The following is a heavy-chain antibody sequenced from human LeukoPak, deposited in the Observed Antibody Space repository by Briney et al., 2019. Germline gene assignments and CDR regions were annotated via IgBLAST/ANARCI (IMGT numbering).Heavy chain of an antibody. CDR2: ISSSSSTI. J-gene: IGHJ4*02. V-gene: IGHV3-48*02. Sequence: PGGSLRLLCAAPGFTFSSYSMNWVRQAPGKGLEWVSYISSSSSTIYYADSVKGRFTISRDNAKNSLYLQMNSLRDEDTAVYYCARGVALGGLRYFDWFDYWGQGTLVTVSS. CDR3: ARGVALGGLRYFDWFDY. D-gene: IGHD3-9*01. CDR1: GFTFSSYS.